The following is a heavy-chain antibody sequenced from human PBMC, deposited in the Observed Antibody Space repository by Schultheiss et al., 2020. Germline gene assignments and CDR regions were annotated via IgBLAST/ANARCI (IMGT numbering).Heavy chain of an antibody. CDR3: AKDVEQVGGKDYFYGMDV. V-gene: IGHV3-33*06. CDR1: GFAFRNYG. D-gene: IGHD1-26*01. J-gene: IGHJ6*02. Sequence: GGSLRLSCAASGFAFRNYGMHWVRQAPGKGLEWVAALWYDGSKEYYADSVKGRLTISRDNSRDTMYLQINSLRAEDTAVYFCAKDVEQVGGKDYFYGMDVWGQGTTVTVYS. CDR2: LWYDGSKE.